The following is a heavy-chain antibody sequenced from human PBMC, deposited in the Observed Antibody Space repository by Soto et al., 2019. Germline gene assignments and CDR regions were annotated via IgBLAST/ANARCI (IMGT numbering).Heavy chain of an antibody. D-gene: IGHD2-2*01. CDR3: ASDLTPYCSSTSCSSDAFDI. J-gene: IGHJ3*02. V-gene: IGHV3-33*01. Sequence: QVQLVESGGGVVQPGRSLRLSCAASGFTFSSYGMHWVRQAPGKGLEWVAVIWYDGSNKYYADSVKGRFTISRDNSKNTLYLQMNSLRAEDTAVYYCASDLTPYCSSTSCSSDAFDIWGQGTMVTVSS. CDR1: GFTFSSYG. CDR2: IWYDGSNK.